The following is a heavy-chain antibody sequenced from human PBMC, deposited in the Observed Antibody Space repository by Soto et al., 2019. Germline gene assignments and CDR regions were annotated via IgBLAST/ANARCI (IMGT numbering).Heavy chain of an antibody. CDR3: ARAGVATIYPGNNWFDP. J-gene: IGHJ5*02. D-gene: IGHD5-12*01. CDR1: GGSFSGYY. CDR2: INHSGST. Sequence: PSETLSLTCAVYGGSFSGYYWSWIRQPPGKGLEWIGEINHSGSTNYNPSLKSRVTISVDTSKNQFSLNLSSVTAADTAMYYCARAGVATIYPGNNWFDPWGQGTLVTVS. V-gene: IGHV4-34*01.